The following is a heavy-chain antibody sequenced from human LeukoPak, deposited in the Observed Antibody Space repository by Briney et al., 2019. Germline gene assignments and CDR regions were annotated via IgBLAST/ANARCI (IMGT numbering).Heavy chain of an antibody. CDR2: INPNSGGT. CDR3: AREPYDSSGYSRFDY. V-gene: IGHV1-2*02. D-gene: IGHD3-22*01. J-gene: IGHJ4*02. Sequence: ASVKVSCKASGYIFTGYYMHWVRQAPGQGLEWMGWINPNSGGTNYAQKFQGRVTMTRDTSISTAYMELSRLRSDDTAVYYCAREPYDSSGYSRFDYWGQGTLVTVSS. CDR1: GYIFTGYY.